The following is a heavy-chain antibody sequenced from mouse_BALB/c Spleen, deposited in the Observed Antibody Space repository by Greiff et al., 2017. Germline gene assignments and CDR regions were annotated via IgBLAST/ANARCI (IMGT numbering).Heavy chain of an antibody. V-gene: IGHV14-4*02. D-gene: IGHD2-2*01. CDR3: SISYGYDPFAY. J-gene: IGHJ3*01. Sequence: VQLQQSGAELVRPGASVKLSCTASGFNFNDYYMPWVKQRPEQGLEWIGWIDPANGDTEYAPTFKGKATMTADTSSNTAYLQLSSLTSEDTAVYYCSISYGYDPFAYWGQGTLVTVSA. CDR2: IDPANGDT. CDR1: GFNFNDYY.